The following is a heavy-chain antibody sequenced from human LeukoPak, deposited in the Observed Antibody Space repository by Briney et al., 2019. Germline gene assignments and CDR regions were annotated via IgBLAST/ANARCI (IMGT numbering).Heavy chain of an antibody. D-gene: IGHD2-2*01. J-gene: IGHJ4*02. CDR2: VSGDGQRT. CDR3: ARAVYCSSTSCYDYYFDY. V-gene: IGHV3-23*01. Sequence: GGSLRLSCAASGFTFNNYAMNWVRQTPGKGLQWVSAVSGDGQRTFYADSVKGRFTIFRDNSMNTLSLQMNSLRAEDTAVYYCARAVYCSSTSCYDYYFDYWGQGTLVTVSS. CDR1: GFTFNNYA.